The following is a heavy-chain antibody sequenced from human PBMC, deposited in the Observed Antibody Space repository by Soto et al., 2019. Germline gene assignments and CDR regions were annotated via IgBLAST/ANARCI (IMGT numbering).Heavy chain of an antibody. CDR3: AKAGGPTYNYYGVEV. V-gene: IGHV3-30*18. J-gene: IGHJ6*02. Sequence: GGSLRLSCAVSGFTFSSYGMHWVRQAPVKGLEWVAFISYDGSEKYYADSVKGRFTISRDNSKNTLYLQVNSLRAEDTAVFYCAKAGGPTYNYYGVEVWGQGTTVTVSS. CDR2: ISYDGSEK. D-gene: IGHD1-1*01. CDR1: GFTFSSYG.